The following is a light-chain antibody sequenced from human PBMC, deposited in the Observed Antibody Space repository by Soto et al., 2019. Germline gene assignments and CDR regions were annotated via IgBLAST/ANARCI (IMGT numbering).Light chain of an antibody. CDR3: TSYAGSNNPYL. Sequence: QAVVTQPPSASGSPGQSVTISCTGASSDVGGYNYVSWYQQHPGKAPKLMIYEVSKRPSGVPDRFSGSKSGNTASLTVSGLQAEDEADYYCTSYAGSNNPYLFGTGTKLTVL. CDR2: EVS. CDR1: SSDVGGYNY. V-gene: IGLV2-8*01. J-gene: IGLJ1*01.